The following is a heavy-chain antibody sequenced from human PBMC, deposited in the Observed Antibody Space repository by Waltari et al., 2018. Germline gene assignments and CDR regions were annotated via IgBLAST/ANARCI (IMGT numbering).Heavy chain of an antibody. Sequence: DVRLSESGGGLAQPGGSLRLSCVASEFTLSNRAMSWVRQAPGKGLEWVSALVRSGFGTHYADSVKGRFAISRDNAKNTLYLQMNSLRAEDTAVYYCAKCEMYDSGWCAFFRCWGQGTLVTVSS. V-gene: IGHV3-23*01. CDR3: AKCEMYDSGWCAFFRC. D-gene: IGHD6-19*01. CDR1: EFTLSNRA. J-gene: IGHJ4*02. CDR2: LVRSGFGT.